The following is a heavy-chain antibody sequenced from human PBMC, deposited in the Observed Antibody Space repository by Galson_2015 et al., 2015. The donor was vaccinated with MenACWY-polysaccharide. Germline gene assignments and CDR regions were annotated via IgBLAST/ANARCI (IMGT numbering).Heavy chain of an antibody. Sequence: SLRLSCAASGFTFTSYAMSWVRQAPGKGLEWVAVVSSDGGTQFYADSVKGRFTISRDNSKNTLYLQINSLRAEDTAVYYCARYGNLGYWGQGTQVTVSS. V-gene: IGHV3-30*04. D-gene: IGHD1-14*01. CDR3: ARYGNLGY. CDR1: GFTFTSYA. CDR2: VSSDGGTQ. J-gene: IGHJ4*02.